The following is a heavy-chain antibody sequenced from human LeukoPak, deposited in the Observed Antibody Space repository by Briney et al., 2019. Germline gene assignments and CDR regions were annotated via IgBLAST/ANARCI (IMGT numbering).Heavy chain of an antibody. CDR2: ISSSSSYI. CDR1: GFTFSSYS. V-gene: IGHV3-21*04. D-gene: IGHD2-2*01. J-gene: IGHJ4*02. Sequence: GGSLRLSCAASGFTFSSYSMNWARQAPGKGLEWVSSISSSSSYIYYADSVKGRFTISRDNAKNSLYLQMNSLRAEDTAVYYCAKDPYIVVVPYWGQGTLVTVSS. CDR3: AKDPYIVVVPY.